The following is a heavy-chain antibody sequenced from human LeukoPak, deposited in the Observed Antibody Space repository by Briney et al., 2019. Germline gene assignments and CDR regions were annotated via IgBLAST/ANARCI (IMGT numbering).Heavy chain of an antibody. Sequence: NPSQTLSLTRAISGDSVSNNGAAWNWIRQSPTRGLEWLGRTYYRSKWYSDSALSEKGRITVNADSTKNQFSLQLHSVTPEDTAVYFCARGGSGMTVSLFASWGQGTLVTVSS. V-gene: IGHV6-1*01. CDR2: TYYRSKWYS. J-gene: IGHJ4*02. D-gene: IGHD6-19*01. CDR3: ARGGSGMTVSLFAS. CDR1: GDSVSNNGAA.